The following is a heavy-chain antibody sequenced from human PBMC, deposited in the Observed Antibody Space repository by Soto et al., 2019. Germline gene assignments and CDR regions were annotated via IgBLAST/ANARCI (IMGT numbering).Heavy chain of an antibody. CDR1: GFTFSSYG. CDR3: AKGGVAGTVYFDY. D-gene: IGHD6-19*01. V-gene: IGHV3-30*18. Sequence: QVQLVESGGGVVQPGRSLRLSCAASGFTFSSYGMHWVRQAPGKGLEWVAVISYDGSNKYYADSVKGRFTISRDNSKNTLYLQMNSLRAEDTAVYYCAKGGVAGTVYFDYWGQGTLVTVSS. CDR2: ISYDGSNK. J-gene: IGHJ4*02.